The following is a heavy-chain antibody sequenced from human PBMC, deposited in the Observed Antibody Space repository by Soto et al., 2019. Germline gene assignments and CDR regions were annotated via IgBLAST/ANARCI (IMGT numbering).Heavy chain of an antibody. J-gene: IGHJ4*02. CDR3: AKPTSSCWNFFDY. CDR1: GYSFTSYW. D-gene: IGHD6-19*01. Sequence: PGESLKISCKGSGYSFTSYWIAWVRQMPGKGLEWMGIIFPGDSDTRYSPSFQGQVTISADKSISTAFLQWGSLKASDTAVYFCAKPTSSCWNFFDYWGQGTLVTVSS. V-gene: IGHV5-51*01. CDR2: IFPGDSDT.